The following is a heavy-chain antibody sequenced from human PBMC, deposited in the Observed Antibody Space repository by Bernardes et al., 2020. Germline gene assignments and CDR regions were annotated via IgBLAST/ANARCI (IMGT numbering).Heavy chain of an antibody. J-gene: IGHJ4*02. V-gene: IGHV4-38-2*02. CDR1: GYSISSGYY. Sequence: SETLSLTCAVSGYSISSGYYWGWIRQPPGKGLEWIGSIYHSGSTYYNPSLKSRVTISVDTSKNQFSLKLSSVTAADTAVYYCARDTGWSGIFDYWGQGTLVTVSS. CDR3: ARDTGWSGIFDY. CDR2: IYHSGST. D-gene: IGHD2-15*01.